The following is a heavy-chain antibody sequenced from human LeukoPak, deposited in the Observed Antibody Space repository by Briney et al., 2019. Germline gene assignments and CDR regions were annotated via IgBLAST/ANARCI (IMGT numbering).Heavy chain of an antibody. V-gene: IGHV1-2*02. J-gene: IGHJ4*02. CDR2: INPNSGGT. CDR1: GYTFTGYY. D-gene: IGHD4-17*01. Sequence: ASVKVSCKASGYTFTGYYMHWVRQAPGQGLEWMGWINPNSGGTNYAQKFQGRVTITADESTSTAYMELSSLRSEDTAVYYCARAKDDYGLFDYWGQGTLVTVSS. CDR3: ARAKDDYGLFDY.